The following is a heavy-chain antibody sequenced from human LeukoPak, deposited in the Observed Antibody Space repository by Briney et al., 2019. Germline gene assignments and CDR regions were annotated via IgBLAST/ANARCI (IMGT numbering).Heavy chain of an antibody. J-gene: IGHJ4*02. CDR3: ARGDYGGDYFDY. Sequence: GGSLRLSCEVSGFTFSDHYMSWIRQAPGKRLEWVSYISSGSTYTNYADSVEGRFTISRDNAKDSLYLQMNSLRAEDTAVYYCARGDYGGDYFDYWGQGTLVTVSS. CDR1: GFTFSDHY. D-gene: IGHD4-23*01. CDR2: ISSGSTYT. V-gene: IGHV3-11*05.